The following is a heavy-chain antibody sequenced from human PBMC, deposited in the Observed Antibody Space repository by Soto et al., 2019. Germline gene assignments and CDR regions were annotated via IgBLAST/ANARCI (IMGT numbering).Heavy chain of an antibody. J-gene: IGHJ6*02. Sequence: GASVKVSCKASGGTFSSYAISWVRQAPGQGLEWMGWMNPNSGNTGYAQKFQGRVTMTRNTSISTAYMELSSLRSEDTAVYYCVRGSLVPAATSEYYGMDVWGQGTTVTVSS. CDR3: VRGSLVPAATSEYYGMDV. V-gene: IGHV1-8*02. CDR1: GGTFSSYA. D-gene: IGHD2-2*01. CDR2: MNPNSGNT.